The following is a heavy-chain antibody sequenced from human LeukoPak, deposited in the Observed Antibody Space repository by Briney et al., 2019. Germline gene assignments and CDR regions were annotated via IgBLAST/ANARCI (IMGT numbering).Heavy chain of an antibody. CDR1: GFTFSSYG. Sequence: GESVRLSCAASGFTFSSYGMHWVRQATGKGLEWVAFLRYDGSNKHYADPVKGRFTISRDNSKNTLYLQMNSLRAEDTAVYYCAKSRIQLWSYYYYYYRDVWGKGTTVTVS. V-gene: IGHV3-30*02. CDR2: LRYDGSNK. J-gene: IGHJ6*03. CDR3: AKSRIQLWSYYYYYYRDV. D-gene: IGHD5-18*01.